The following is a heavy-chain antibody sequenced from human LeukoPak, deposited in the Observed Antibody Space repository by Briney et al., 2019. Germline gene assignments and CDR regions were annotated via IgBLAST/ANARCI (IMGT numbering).Heavy chain of an antibody. Sequence: VGSLRLSCAASGFTFSSYWMHWVRQAPGKGLVWVSRINSDGSSTSYADSVKGRFTISRDNAKNTLYLQMNSLRAEDTAVYYCARGPLTGTSTRYYYMDVWGKGTTVTVSS. D-gene: IGHD1-20*01. CDR2: INSDGSST. CDR1: GFTFSSYW. V-gene: IGHV3-74*01. CDR3: ARGPLTGTSTRYYYMDV. J-gene: IGHJ6*03.